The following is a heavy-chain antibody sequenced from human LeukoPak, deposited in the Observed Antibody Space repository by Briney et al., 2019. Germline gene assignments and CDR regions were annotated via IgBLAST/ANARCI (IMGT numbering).Heavy chain of an antibody. V-gene: IGHV4-39*07. CDR2: TYYSGSS. D-gene: IGHD3-22*01. CDR3: ARGSSYYDSSGYHPTRFDP. CDR1: GGSISSYNNY. Sequence: SETLSLTCTVSGGSISSYNNYWGWIRQPPGKGLEWIGNTYYSGSSYYNPSLKSRVTISVDTSKNQFSLKLSSVTAADTAVYYCARGSSYYDSSGYHPTRFDPWGQGTLVTVSS. J-gene: IGHJ5*02.